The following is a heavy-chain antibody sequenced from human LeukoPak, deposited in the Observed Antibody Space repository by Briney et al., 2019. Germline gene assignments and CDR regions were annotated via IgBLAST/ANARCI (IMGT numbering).Heavy chain of an antibody. J-gene: IGHJ4*02. Sequence: KSSETLSLTCTVSGGSISSNSYYWGWIRQPPGKGLAWIGTIFHSGSTDYNPSLKSRVTISLDTSKNQFSLKLSFVTAADTAFYYCARQRDYYDSSGQSDFDSWGQGALVTVSS. V-gene: IGHV4-39*01. CDR1: GGSISSNSYY. CDR3: ARQRDYYDSSGQSDFDS. CDR2: IFHSGST. D-gene: IGHD3-22*01.